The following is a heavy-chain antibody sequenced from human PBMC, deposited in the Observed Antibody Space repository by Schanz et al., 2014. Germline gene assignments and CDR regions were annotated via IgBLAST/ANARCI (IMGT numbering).Heavy chain of an antibody. V-gene: IGHV3-30*18. D-gene: IGHD3-16*01. CDR1: GFTFSDYY. CDR3: AKDLYNYGIFDS. Sequence: QVQLVESGGGVVQPGGSLRLSCAASGFTFSDYYMSWIRQAPGKGLEWVAVILYDGSNKYYADSVKGRFTISRDNSKNTLYLQMNSLRSDDAAVYYCAKDLYNYGIFDSWGQGTLVTVSS. CDR2: ILYDGSNK. J-gene: IGHJ5*01.